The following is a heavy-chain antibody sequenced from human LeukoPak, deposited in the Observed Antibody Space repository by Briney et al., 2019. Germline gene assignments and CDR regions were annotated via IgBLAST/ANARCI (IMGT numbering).Heavy chain of an antibody. CDR3: AKDHLPGIVVADRDY. CDR2: IAVTGGT. Sequence: GGSLRLSCGASGFTLSNYAMSWVLQGPGKGLEWVSAIAVTGGTYHADSVKGRFTISRDNSKNTLYLQMNSLRAEDTAVYYCAKDHLPGIVVADRDYWGQGTLVTVSS. D-gene: IGHD6-19*01. V-gene: IGHV3-23*01. CDR1: GFTLSNYA. J-gene: IGHJ4*02.